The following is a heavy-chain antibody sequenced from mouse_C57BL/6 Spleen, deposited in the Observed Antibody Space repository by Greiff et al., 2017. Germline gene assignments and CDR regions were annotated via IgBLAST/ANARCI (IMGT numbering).Heavy chain of an antibody. CDR2: IHPSSGYT. Sequence: ESGTELAKPGASVKLSCKASGYTFTNYWMHWVKQRPGQGLEWIGYIHPSSGYTKYNQKFKDKATLTADKSSSTAYMQLSSLTYEDSAVYFCARSAYALDYWGQGTILTVSS. D-gene: IGHD1-1*01. J-gene: IGHJ2*01. CDR3: ARSAYALDY. V-gene: IGHV1-7*01. CDR1: GYTFTNYW.